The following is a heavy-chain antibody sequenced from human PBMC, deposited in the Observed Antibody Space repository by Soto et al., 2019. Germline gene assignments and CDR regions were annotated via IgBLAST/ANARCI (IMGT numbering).Heavy chain of an antibody. CDR3: ASIVGYSYGFYY. V-gene: IGHV1-69*06. D-gene: IGHD5-18*01. Sequence: SVKVSCKASGGTFISYAISWVRQAPGQGLEWMGGIIPIFGTANYAQKFQGRVTITADKSTSTAYMELSSLRSEDTAVYYCASIVGYSYGFYYWGQGTLVTVSS. J-gene: IGHJ4*02. CDR1: GGTFISYA. CDR2: IIPIFGTA.